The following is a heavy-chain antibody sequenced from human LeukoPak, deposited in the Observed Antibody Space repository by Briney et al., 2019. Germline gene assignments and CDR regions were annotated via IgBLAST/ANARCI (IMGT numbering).Heavy chain of an antibody. CDR1: AGSISSSSYY. CDR2: IYYSGST. J-gene: IGHJ6*03. D-gene: IGHD5-18*01. V-gene: IGHV4-39*01. Sequence: SSETLSLTCTVSAGSISSSSYYWGWIRQTPGKGLEWIGSIYYSGSTYYSPSLKSRVTISVDTSKNQFSLKLSSVTAADTAVYYCARGYNYGSGRVYYYSYMDVWGKGTTVTVSS. CDR3: ARGYNYGSGRVYYYSYMDV.